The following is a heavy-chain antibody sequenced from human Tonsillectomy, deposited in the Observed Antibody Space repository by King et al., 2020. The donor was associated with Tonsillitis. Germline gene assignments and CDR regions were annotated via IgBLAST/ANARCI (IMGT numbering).Heavy chain of an antibody. D-gene: IGHD1-1*01. Sequence: VQLVESGGGLVKPGGSLRLSCAASGFTFSNAWMSWVRQAPGKGLEWVGRIKSKTDGGTTDYAAPVKGRFTTSRDESKNTLYLQMNSLKTEDTAVYYWTRDWDVEADYWGQGTLVTVSS. CDR2: IKSKTDGGTT. CDR1: GFTFSNAW. CDR3: TRDWDVEADY. V-gene: IGHV3-15*01. J-gene: IGHJ4*02.